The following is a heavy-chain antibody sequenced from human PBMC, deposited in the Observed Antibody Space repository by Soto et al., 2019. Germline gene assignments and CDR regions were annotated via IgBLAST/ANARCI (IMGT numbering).Heavy chain of an antibody. V-gene: IGHV3-21*01. D-gene: IGHD3-3*01. J-gene: IGHJ3*02. CDR2: ISSSSRYI. Sequence: GGSLRLSCAASGFTFSSYSMNWVRQAPGKGLEWVSSISSSSRYIYYADSVKGRFTISRDNAKNSLYLQFNSLRAEDTSVYYCARANFLLRVLEWGTHDAFDIWGQGTMVTVSS. CDR3: ARANFLLRVLEWGTHDAFDI. CDR1: GFTFSSYS.